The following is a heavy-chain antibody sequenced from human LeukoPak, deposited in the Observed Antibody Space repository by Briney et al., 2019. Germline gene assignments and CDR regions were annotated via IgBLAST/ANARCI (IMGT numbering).Heavy chain of an antibody. CDR2: IYPGDSDT. CDR3: ARLYYGSGSYYRPHGAFDI. J-gene: IGHJ3*02. D-gene: IGHD3-10*01. V-gene: IGHV5-51*01. CDR1: GYSFTSYW. Sequence: GESLKISCKGSGYSFTSYWIGWVRQMPGKGLEWMGNIYPGDSDTRYSPSFQGQVNISADKSISTAYLQWSSLKASDTAMYYCARLYYGSGSYYRPHGAFDIWGQGTMVTVSS.